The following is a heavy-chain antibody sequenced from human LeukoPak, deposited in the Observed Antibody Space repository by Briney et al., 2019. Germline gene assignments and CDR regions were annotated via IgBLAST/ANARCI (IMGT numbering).Heavy chain of an antibody. Sequence: SQTLSLTCTVSGGSISSGSYYWSWIRQPAGKGLEWIGRIYTSGSTNYNPSLKSRVTISVDTSKNQFSLKLSSVTAADTAVYYCARGEVTTVAYYFDYWGQGTLVTVSS. V-gene: IGHV4-61*02. J-gene: IGHJ4*02. CDR2: IYTSGST. D-gene: IGHD4-23*01. CDR1: GGSISSGSYY. CDR3: ARGEVTTVAYYFDY.